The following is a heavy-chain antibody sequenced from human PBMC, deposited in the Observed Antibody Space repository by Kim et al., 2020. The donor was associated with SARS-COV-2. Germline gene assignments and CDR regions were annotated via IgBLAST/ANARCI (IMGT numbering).Heavy chain of an antibody. J-gene: IGHJ4*02. CDR2: ISAYTGNT. CDR3: ASADTSGTVFCY. D-gene: IGHD3-22*01. V-gene: IGHV1-18*01. Sequence: ASVKVSCKASAYTFTSYGISWVRQAPGQGLEWMGWISAYTGNTNYAQKLQGRVTMTTDTSTSTAYMDLRSLRSDDTAVYYCASADTSGTVFCYWGQGTLVTVSS. CDR1: AYTFTSYG.